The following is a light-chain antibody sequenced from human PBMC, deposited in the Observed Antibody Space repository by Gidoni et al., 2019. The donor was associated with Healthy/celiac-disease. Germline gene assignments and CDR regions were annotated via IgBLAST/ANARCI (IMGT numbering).Light chain of an antibody. Sequence: SYVLTQPPSVSVAPGKTARITCGGNNIGSKSVHWYQQKPGQAPVLVIYDDSDRPSGIPERFSGSNSGNTSTLTISRVEAGDEADYYCQVWDSSSDHLWVFGGGTKLTVL. CDR2: DDS. J-gene: IGLJ3*02. V-gene: IGLV3-21*04. CDR1: NIGSKS. CDR3: QVWDSSSDHLWV.